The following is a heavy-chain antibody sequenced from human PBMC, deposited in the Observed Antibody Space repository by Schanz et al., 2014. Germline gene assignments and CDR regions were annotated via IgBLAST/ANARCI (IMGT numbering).Heavy chain of an antibody. V-gene: IGHV3-23*01. CDR1: GFTFSNHA. J-gene: IGHJ4*02. D-gene: IGHD2-15*01. CDR2: IGGSGGST. Sequence: EVHLLESGGGLVQPGGSLRLSCAASGFTFSNHALSWVRQAPGKGLEWVSGIGGSGGSTHYAAFEKGRFIISRDNSKHTLYLQMNSLTAEDTAVYCSAEHDSAFGGNDYWGQGTLVTVSS. CDR3: AEHDSAFGGNDY.